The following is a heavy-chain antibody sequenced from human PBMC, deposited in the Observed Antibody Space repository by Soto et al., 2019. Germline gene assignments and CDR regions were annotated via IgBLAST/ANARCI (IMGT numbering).Heavy chain of an antibody. CDR3: ARHRLWFGELYFLAP. Sequence: SETLSLTCTVSGGSISSSSYYWGWIRQPPGKGLEWIGSIYYSGSTYYNPSLKSRVTIPVDTSKNQFSLKLSSVTAADTAVYYCARHRLWFGELYFLAPWGQGTLVTVSS. V-gene: IGHV4-39*01. D-gene: IGHD3-10*01. CDR1: GGSISSSSYY. J-gene: IGHJ5*02. CDR2: IYYSGST.